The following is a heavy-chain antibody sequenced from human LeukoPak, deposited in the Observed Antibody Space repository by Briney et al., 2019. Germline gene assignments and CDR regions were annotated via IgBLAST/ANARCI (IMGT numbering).Heavy chain of an antibody. CDR3: AREMATIRAFDY. CDR1: GGSISSSSYY. J-gene: IGHJ4*02. D-gene: IGHD5-24*01. V-gene: IGHV4-39*07. Sequence: SETLSLTRTVSGGSISSSSYYWGWIRQPPGKGLEWIGSIYYSGSTYYNPSLKSRVTISVDTSKNQFSLKLSSVTAADTAVHYCAREMATIRAFDYWGQGTLVTVSS. CDR2: IYYSGST.